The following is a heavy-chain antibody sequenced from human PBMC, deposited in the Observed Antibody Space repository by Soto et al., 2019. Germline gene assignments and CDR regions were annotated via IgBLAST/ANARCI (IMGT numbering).Heavy chain of an antibody. J-gene: IGHJ3*02. CDR2: IIPIFGTA. Sequence: QVQLVQSGAGVKKPGSSVKVSSRASGGTFSSYAISWVRQAPDQGLEWRGGIIPIFGTANYAQKFQGRVTITADESTSTAYMELSSLRSEDTAVYYCARGGGDYYDSSFDAFDIWGQGTMVTVSS. CDR3: ARGGGDYYDSSFDAFDI. CDR1: GGTFSSYA. V-gene: IGHV1-69*01. D-gene: IGHD3-22*01.